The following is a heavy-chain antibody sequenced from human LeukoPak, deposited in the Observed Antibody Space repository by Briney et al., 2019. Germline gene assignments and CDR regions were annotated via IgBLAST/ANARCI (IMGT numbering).Heavy chain of an antibody. D-gene: IGHD5-18*01. CDR2: INHSGST. Sequence: PSETLSLTCAVYGGSFSGYYWSWIRQPPGKGLEWIGEINHSGSTNYNPSLKSRVTISVDTSKNQFSLNLSSVTAADTAVYYCARWGGNNYGFNFWGQGTLVTVSS. J-gene: IGHJ4*02. CDR3: ARWGGNNYGFNF. V-gene: IGHV4-34*01. CDR1: GGSFSGYY.